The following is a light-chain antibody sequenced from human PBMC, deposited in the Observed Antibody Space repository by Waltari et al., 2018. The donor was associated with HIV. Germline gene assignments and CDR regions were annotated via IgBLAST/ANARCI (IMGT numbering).Light chain of an antibody. CDR1: SGHSNYA. CDR3: QTWGTGIRV. CDR2: LNRYGSH. J-gene: IGLJ3*02. Sequence: QVVLTQSPSASASLGASVKLTCTLSSGHSNYAIAWHQLQPGKGPRYLMKLNRYGSHTKGDGIPGRFSGSSSGAERYLTIARLQSEDEADYYCQTWGTGIRVFGGGTKLTVL. V-gene: IGLV4-69*01.